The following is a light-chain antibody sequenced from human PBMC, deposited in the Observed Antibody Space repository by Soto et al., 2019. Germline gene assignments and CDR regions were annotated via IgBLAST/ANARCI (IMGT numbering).Light chain of an antibody. CDR2: GAS. CDR1: QSVSSNY. CDR3: QQYTGPPTT. V-gene: IGKV3-20*01. Sequence: EVVLTQSPGTLSLSPGERATLSCRASQSVSSNYLAWYQQKPGQAPRLLIYGASSRATGIPDRFSGSGSGTDLTITITRLEPEDSEVYVCQQYTGPPTTFGQGTRLEIK. J-gene: IGKJ5*01.